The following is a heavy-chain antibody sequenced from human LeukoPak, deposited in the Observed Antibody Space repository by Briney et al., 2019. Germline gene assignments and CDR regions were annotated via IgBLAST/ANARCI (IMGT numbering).Heavy chain of an antibody. CDR3: ARDTGSSRMIDY. CDR2: FDPEDGET. J-gene: IGHJ4*02. Sequence: ASVKVSCKVSGYTLTELSMHWVRQAPGKGLEWMGGFDPEDGETIYAQKFQGRVTMTEDTSTDTAYMELSSLRSEDTAVYYCARDTGSSRMIDYWGQGTLVTVSS. CDR1: GYTLTELS. D-gene: IGHD6-13*01. V-gene: IGHV1-24*01.